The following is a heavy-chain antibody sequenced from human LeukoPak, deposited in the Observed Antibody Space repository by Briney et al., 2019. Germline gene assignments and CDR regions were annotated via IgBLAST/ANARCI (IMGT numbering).Heavy chain of an antibody. Sequence: ASVKVSCKASGGTFSSYAISWVRQAPGQGLEWMGRIIPILGIANYAQKFQGRVTITADKSTSTAYMELSSLRSEDTAVYYCARVPRGRYCSSTSCPSGHYYYYGMDVWGQGTTVTVSS. V-gene: IGHV1-69*04. CDR1: GGTFSSYA. CDR2: IIPILGIA. D-gene: IGHD2-2*01. J-gene: IGHJ6*02. CDR3: ARVPRGRYCSSTSCPSGHYYYYGMDV.